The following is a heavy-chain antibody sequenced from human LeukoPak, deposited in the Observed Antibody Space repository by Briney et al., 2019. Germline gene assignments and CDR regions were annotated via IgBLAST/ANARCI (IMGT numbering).Heavy chain of an antibody. J-gene: IGHJ3*02. Sequence: PSQTLSLTCTVSGDSISRGDYYWSWIRQPPGKGLGWIGYFYYRGSTYYNPSVQSRVTISVDTSKNQFSLKLSSVTVADTAVYYCARGGVRGPSGLCAFDIWGQGTMVTVSS. CDR2: FYYRGST. CDR1: GDSISRGDYY. CDR3: ARGGVRGPSGLCAFDI. D-gene: IGHD3-10*01. V-gene: IGHV4-30-4*01.